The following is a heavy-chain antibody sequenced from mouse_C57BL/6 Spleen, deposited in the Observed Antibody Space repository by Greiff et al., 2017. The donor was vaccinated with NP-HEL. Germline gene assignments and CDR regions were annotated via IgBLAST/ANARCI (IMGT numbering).Heavy chain of an antibody. V-gene: IGHV5-17*01. J-gene: IGHJ1*03. CDR2: ISSGSSTI. CDR3: ASSYYGSSYWYFDV. D-gene: IGHD1-1*01. CDR1: GFTFSDYG. Sequence: EVMLVESGGGLVKPGGSLKLSCAASGFTFSDYGMHWVRQAPEKGLEWVAYISSGSSTIYYADTVKGRFTISRDNAKNTLFLQMTSLRSEDTAMYYCASSYYGSSYWYFDVWGTGTTVTVSS.